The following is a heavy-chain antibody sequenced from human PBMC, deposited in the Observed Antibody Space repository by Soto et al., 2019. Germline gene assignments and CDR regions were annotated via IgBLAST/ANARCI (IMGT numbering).Heavy chain of an antibody. CDR2: IYYSGST. CDR3: ARDPDYGMDV. J-gene: IGHJ6*02. Sequence: QVQLQESGPGLVKPSQTLSLTCTVSGGSISSGGYYWSWIRQHPGKGLEWIGYIYYSGSTYYNPSLTXXVXIXXDTSKNQFTLKLSSVTAADTAVYYCARDPDYGMDVWGQGTTVTVSS. CDR1: GGSISSGGYY. V-gene: IGHV4-31*01.